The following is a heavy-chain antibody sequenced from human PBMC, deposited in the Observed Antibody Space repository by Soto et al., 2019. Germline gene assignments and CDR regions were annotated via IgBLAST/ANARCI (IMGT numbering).Heavy chain of an antibody. Sequence: ASVKVSCKGSGYTFTSYAMHWVRPAPGQRIEGMGWINAGNGNTKYSQKFQGRVTITRDTSASTAYMELSSLRSEDTAVYYCARVGYNWNYTAFDYWGQGTLVTVSS. D-gene: IGHD1-7*01. J-gene: IGHJ4*02. CDR3: ARVGYNWNYTAFDY. V-gene: IGHV1-3*01. CDR2: INAGNGNT. CDR1: GYTFTSYA.